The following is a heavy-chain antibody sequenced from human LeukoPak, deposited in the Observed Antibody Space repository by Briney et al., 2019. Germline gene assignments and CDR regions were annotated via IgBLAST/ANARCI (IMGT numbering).Heavy chain of an antibody. V-gene: IGHV3-73*01. CDR2: IRSKANSYAT. Sequence: GGSLRLSCAASGFTFSGSAMHWVRQASGKGLECVGRIRSKANSYATAYAASVKGRFTISRDDSKNTAYLQMNSLKTEDTAVYYCTRYLERPPNDAFDIWGQGTMVTVSS. J-gene: IGHJ3*02. D-gene: IGHD3-3*01. CDR1: GFTFSGSA. CDR3: TRYLERPPNDAFDI.